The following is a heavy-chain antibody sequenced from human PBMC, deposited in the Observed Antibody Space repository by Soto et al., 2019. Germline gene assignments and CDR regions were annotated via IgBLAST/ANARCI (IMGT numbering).Heavy chain of an antibody. D-gene: IGHD5-18*01. J-gene: IGHJ5*02. V-gene: IGHV4-4*07. CDR1: GGSLSGYH. CDR2: IYSSGST. CDR3: AREYSYHFDP. Sequence: PSETLSLTCTVSGGSLSGYHWRWIRQPAGEGLECIWRIYSSGSTNYNPSLKSRGTMSVDTSKNQLSLKLSSVTAADTAVYYCAREYSYHFDPWGQGTLVTVSS.